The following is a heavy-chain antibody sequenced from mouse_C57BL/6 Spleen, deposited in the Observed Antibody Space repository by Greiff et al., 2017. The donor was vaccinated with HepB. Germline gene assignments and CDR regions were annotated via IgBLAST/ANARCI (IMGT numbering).Heavy chain of an antibody. CDR1: GYTFTSYW. CDR2: IYPGSGST. D-gene: IGHD1-1*01. J-gene: IGHJ3*01. CDR3: ARGEEKLLLRGGAC. V-gene: IGHV1-55*01. Sequence: QVQLQQPGAELVKPGASVKMSCKASGYTFTSYWITWVKQRPGQGLEWIGDIYPGSGSTNYNEKSKSKATRAVDTSSSTAYMQLSSLTSEDSAVYYCARGEEKLLLRGGACWGQGALVTVSA.